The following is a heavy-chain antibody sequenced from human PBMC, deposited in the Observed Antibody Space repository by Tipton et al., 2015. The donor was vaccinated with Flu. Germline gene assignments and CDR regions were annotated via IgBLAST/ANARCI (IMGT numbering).Heavy chain of an antibody. J-gene: IGHJ4*02. Sequence: GLVKPSQTLSLTCSVSGGSISSGTYYGSWIRQPAGKGLEWIGRISTSGRTNYNPSLQSRVTISVDWSKNQFSLNLTSVTAADTAVYYCARDLGGGSGWYRYFDIWGQGTLVTVSS. V-gene: IGHV4-61*02. CDR2: ISTSGRT. D-gene: IGHD6-19*01. CDR3: ARDLGGGSGWYRYFDI. CDR1: GGSISSGTYY.